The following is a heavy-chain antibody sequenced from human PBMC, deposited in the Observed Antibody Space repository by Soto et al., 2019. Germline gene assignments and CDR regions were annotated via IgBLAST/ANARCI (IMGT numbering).Heavy chain of an antibody. J-gene: IGHJ6*02. CDR2: TYYRSKWYN. Sequence: PSQTLSLTCAISGDSVSSNSAAWNWIRQSPSRGLEWLGRTYYRSKWYNDYAVSVKSRITINPDTSKNQFSLQLNSVTPEDTAVYYCARDHVLRFLEWLSNEYYGMDVWGQGTTVTVSS. D-gene: IGHD3-3*01. V-gene: IGHV6-1*01. CDR3: ARDHVLRFLEWLSNEYYGMDV. CDR1: GDSVSSNSAA.